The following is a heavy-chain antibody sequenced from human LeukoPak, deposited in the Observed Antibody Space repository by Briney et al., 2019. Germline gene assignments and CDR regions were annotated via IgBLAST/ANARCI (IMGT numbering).Heavy chain of an antibody. V-gene: IGHV3-15*01. D-gene: IGHD2-8*02. CDR1: GFTFSNAW. J-gene: IGHJ4*02. Sequence: KSARSLRLSCAASGFTFSNAWISWVRQAPGEGRGWDGRIKSKTDGGTTDYAAPVKGRFTISRDASKNTLYLQMNSLKTEDTAVYYCNTDPLDIVLVVYAIDWGQGTLVTVSS. CDR2: IKSKTDGGTT. CDR3: NTDPLDIVLVVYAID.